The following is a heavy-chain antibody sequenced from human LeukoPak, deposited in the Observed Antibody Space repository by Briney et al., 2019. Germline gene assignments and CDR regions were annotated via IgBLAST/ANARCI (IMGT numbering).Heavy chain of an antibody. J-gene: IGHJ4*02. V-gene: IGHV4-38-2*02. D-gene: IGHD3-9*01. CDR3: ARGGYYDTLFT. Sequence: SETLSLTCTVSGYSISSGYYWGWIRQPPGKGLEWIGSGSTYYNPSLKSRVTISVDTSKNQFSLRLSSVTAADTAVYYCARGGYYDTLFTWGQGILVTVSS. CDR2: SGST. CDR1: GYSISSGYY.